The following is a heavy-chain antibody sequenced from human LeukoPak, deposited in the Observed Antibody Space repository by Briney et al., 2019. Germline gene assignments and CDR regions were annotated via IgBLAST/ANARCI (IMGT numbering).Heavy chain of an antibody. V-gene: IGHV3-30*02. CDR1: GFTFSSYG. CDR3: AKRVGAWIQLWSPHDAFDI. J-gene: IGHJ3*02. D-gene: IGHD5-18*01. CDR2: IRYDGSNK. Sequence: GGSLRLSCAASGFTFSSYGMHWVRQAPGKGLEWVAFIRYDGSNKYYADSVKGRFTISRDNSKNTLYLQMNSLRAEDTAVYYCAKRVGAWIQLWSPHDAFDIWGQGTLVTVSS.